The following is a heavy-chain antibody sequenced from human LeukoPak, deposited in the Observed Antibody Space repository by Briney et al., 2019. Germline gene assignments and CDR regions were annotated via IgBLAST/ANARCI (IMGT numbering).Heavy chain of an antibody. J-gene: IGHJ4*02. V-gene: IGHV3-23*01. Sequence: GGSLRPSCAASGFTFSSYAMSWVRQAPGKGLEWVSAISGSGGSTYYADSVKGRFTISRDNSKNTLYLQMNSLRAEDTAVYYCAKDILRHAAVAGDYWGQGTLVTVSS. CDR1: GFTFSSYA. D-gene: IGHD6-19*01. CDR2: ISGSGGST. CDR3: AKDILRHAAVAGDY.